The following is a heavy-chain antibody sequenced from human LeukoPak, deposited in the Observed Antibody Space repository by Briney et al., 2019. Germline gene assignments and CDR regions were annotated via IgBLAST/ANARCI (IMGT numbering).Heavy chain of an antibody. CDR1: GGSISSSSYY. Sequence: PSETLSLTCTVSGGSISSSSYYWGWIRQPPGKGLEWIGSIYYSGSTYYNPSHKGRVTMSLDTSKNHFSLKLSSVTAADTAVYYCARLAVPADKGAFDIWAHGTLVTVSS. J-gene: IGHJ3*02. D-gene: IGHD2-2*01. CDR3: ARLAVPADKGAFDI. V-gene: IGHV4-39*07. CDR2: IYYSGST.